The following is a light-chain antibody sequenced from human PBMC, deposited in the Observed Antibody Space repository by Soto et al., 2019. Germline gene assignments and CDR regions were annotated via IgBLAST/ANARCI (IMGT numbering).Light chain of an antibody. CDR1: QSISSR. Sequence: DIQMTQSPSTLSASVGDRVTITCRASQSISSRLAWYQQKPGKAPQVLIYKASSLQSGVPSRFSGSGSGTDFTLTISSLQPEDVATYYCQKYNSAPRTFGQGTKVDIK. CDR2: KAS. J-gene: IGKJ1*01. CDR3: QKYNSAPRT. V-gene: IGKV1-5*03.